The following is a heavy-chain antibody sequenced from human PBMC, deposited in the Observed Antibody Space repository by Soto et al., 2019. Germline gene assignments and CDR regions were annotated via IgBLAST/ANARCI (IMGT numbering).Heavy chain of an antibody. V-gene: IGHV3-33*01. Sequence: GGSLRLSCAASGFTFSSYGMHWVRQAPGKGLEWVAVIWYDGSNKYYADSVKGRFTISRDNSMNTLYLQMNSLRAEDTAVYYCARDSVTVTVYYYGMDVWGQGTTVTVSS. CDR1: GFTFSSYG. D-gene: IGHD4-4*01. CDR3: ARDSVTVTVYYYGMDV. CDR2: IWYDGSNK. J-gene: IGHJ6*02.